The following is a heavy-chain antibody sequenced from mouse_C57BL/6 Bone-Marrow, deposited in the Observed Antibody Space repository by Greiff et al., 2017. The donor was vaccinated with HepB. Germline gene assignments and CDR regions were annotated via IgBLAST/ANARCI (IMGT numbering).Heavy chain of an antibody. Sequence: EVKLEESEGGLVQPGSSMKLSCTASGFTFSDYYMAWVRQVPEKGLEWVANINYDGSSTYYLDSLKSRFIISRDNAKNILYLQMSSLKSEDTATYYCARDLSYCDNWGQGTTLTVSS. CDR3: ARDLSYCDN. J-gene: IGHJ2*01. CDR1: GFTFSDYY. CDR2: INYDGSST. V-gene: IGHV5-16*01.